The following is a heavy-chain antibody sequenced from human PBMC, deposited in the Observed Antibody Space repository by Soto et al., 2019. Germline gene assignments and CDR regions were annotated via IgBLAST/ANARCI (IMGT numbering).Heavy chain of an antibody. CDR2: VSHDGTLY. CDR3: VKDRSDTWSFDY. CDR1: GFIYSSCA. V-gene: IGHV3-30*18. D-gene: IGHD2-15*01. Sequence: QVQLVESGGGVVQPGRSLRLSCSASGFIYSSCAMHWVRQVPGKGLEWLAVVSHDGTLYPYADSVKGRFTISRDNSRKMLYFQMKSLRPDDTAVYYCVKDRSDTWSFDYWGQGTLVTVSS. J-gene: IGHJ4*02.